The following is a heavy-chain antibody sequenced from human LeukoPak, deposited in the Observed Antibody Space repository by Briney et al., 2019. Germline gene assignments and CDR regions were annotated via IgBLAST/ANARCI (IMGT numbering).Heavy chain of an antibody. J-gene: IGHJ4*02. D-gene: IGHD4-11*01. CDR2: TYYSGST. CDR3: ARGHSKRFLHAPYYFDY. Sequence: SETLSLTCTVSGGSISSYYWSWIRQPPGKGLEWIGNTYYSGSTNYNPSLKSRVTISVDTSKNQFSLKLSSVTAADTAVYYCARGHSKRFLHAPYYFDYWGQGTLVTVSS. CDR1: GGSISSYY. V-gene: IGHV4-59*01.